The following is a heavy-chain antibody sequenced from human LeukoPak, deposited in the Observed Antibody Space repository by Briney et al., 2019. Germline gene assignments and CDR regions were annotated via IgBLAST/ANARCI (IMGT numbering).Heavy chain of an antibody. CDR2: ISYDGSNK. J-gene: IGHJ6*02. V-gene: IGHV3-30*18. CDR1: GFTFSSYG. CDR3: AKDTSSGPLYYGMDV. D-gene: IGHD6-19*01. Sequence: GRSLSLSCAASGFTFSSYGMHWVRQAPGKGLEWVAVISYDGSNKYYADSVKGRFTISRDNSKNTLYLQMNSLRAEDTAVYYCAKDTSSGPLYYGMDVWGQGTTVSVSS.